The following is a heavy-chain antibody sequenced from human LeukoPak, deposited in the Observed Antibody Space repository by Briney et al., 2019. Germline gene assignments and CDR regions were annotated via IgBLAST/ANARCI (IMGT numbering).Heavy chain of an antibody. D-gene: IGHD3-10*01. CDR3: ASSYGSGSYYDY. CDR2: IYYRGST. J-gene: IGHJ4*02. Sequence: SETLSLTCTVSGDSISSDDYYWSWIRQPPGKDLEWIGYIYYRGSTNYTPSLKSRVTISVDTSKNQFSLKLSSVTAADSAVYYCASSYGSGSYYDYWGQGTLVTVSS. V-gene: IGHV4-30-4*08. CDR1: GDSISSDDYY.